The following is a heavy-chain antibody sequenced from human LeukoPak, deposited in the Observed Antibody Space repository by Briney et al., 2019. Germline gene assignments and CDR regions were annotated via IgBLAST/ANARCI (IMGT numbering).Heavy chain of an antibody. D-gene: IGHD6-6*01. CDR1: GGTFSSYA. V-gene: IGHV1-24*01. CDR2: FDPEDGET. Sequence: ASVKVSCKASGGTFSSYAISWVRQAPGKGLEWMGGFDPEDGETIYAQKFQGRVTMTEDTSTDTAYIELSSLRSGDTAVYYCVSSSPENYYYYYYMDVWGKGTTVTVSS. CDR3: VSSSPENYYYYYYMDV. J-gene: IGHJ6*03.